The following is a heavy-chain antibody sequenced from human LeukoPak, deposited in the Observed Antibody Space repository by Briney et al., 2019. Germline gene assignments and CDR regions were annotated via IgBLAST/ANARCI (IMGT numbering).Heavy chain of an antibody. CDR1: GYTFTSYY. V-gene: IGHV1-46*01. D-gene: IGHD3-22*01. CDR3: ARGWAGYYYDSSGYYYGY. J-gene: IGHJ4*02. CDR2: INPSGGST. Sequence: ASVKVSCKASGYTFTSYYMHWVRQAPGQGLEWMGIINPSGGSTSYAQKFQGRVTMTRDTSTSTVYMELSSLRSEDTAVYYCARGWAGYYYDSSGYYYGYWGQGTLVTVSS.